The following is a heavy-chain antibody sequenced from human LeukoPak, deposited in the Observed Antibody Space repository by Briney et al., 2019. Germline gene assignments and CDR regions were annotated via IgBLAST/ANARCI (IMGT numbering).Heavy chain of an antibody. CDR2: VTYGEGDK. CDR3: ARARTSWHGASIDY. CDR1: GFTISNNG. V-gene: IGHV3-30*03. Sequence: GGSLRLSCAVSGFTISNNGMHWVRQAPGKGLEWVGVVTYGEGDKYYADSVKGRFTISRDNSRNTVYGQMDSLRSEDTAVYYCARARTSWHGASIDYWGQGTLVTVSS. J-gene: IGHJ4*02. D-gene: IGHD1-14*01.